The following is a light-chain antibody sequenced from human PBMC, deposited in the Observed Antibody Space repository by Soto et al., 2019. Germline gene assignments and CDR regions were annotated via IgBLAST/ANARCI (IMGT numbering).Light chain of an antibody. Sequence: QSALTQPPSASGSPGQSVTISCTGTSGDVGGYNSVSWYQQNPGKAPKLMIYEVSKRPSGVPNRFSGSKSGNTASLTVSGLQAEEEADYYCSSYAGSNNYVFGTGTKLTVL. CDR2: EVS. CDR1: SGDVGGYNS. J-gene: IGLJ1*01. V-gene: IGLV2-8*01. CDR3: SSYAGSNNYV.